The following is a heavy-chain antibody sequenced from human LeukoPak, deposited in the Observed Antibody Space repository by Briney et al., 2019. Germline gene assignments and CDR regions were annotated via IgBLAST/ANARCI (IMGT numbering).Heavy chain of an antibody. D-gene: IGHD1-26*01. Sequence: PGGSLRPSCAASGFTFSSAWMHWVRQAPGTGLVRVSRITDDATTTYADSVRGRFTISRDNAKNILYLQMNSLRAEDTAVYYCVRDRVGPDYWGQGTLVTVSS. CDR3: VRDRVGPDY. CDR2: ITDDATT. V-gene: IGHV3-74*03. J-gene: IGHJ4*02. CDR1: GFTFSSAW.